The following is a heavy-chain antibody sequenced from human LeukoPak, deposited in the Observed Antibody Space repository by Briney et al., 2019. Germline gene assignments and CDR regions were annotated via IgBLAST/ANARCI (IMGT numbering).Heavy chain of an antibody. J-gene: IGHJ5*02. CDR3: AGGAYGSGSYAKWFDP. V-gene: IGHV4-61*02. D-gene: IGHD3-10*01. CDR2: IYSSGTT. Sequence: SQTLSLTCTVSGGSISSGLYYWSWIRQPAGKGLEWIGRIYSSGTTNYNPSLKSRVTISIERSKNQVSLMLNSVTAADTAVYYCAGGAYGSGSYAKWFDPWGQGTLVIVSS. CDR1: GGSISSGLYY.